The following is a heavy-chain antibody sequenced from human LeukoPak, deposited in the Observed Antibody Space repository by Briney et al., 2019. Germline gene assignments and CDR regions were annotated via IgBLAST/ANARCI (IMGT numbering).Heavy chain of an antibody. Sequence: PGGSLRLSCAASGFTFSSYSMNWVRQAPGKGLEWVSSISSSSSYIYYADSVKGRFTISRDNAKNSLYLQMNSLRAEDTAVYYSARIPYYDFWSGSVLDPWGQGTLVTVSS. CDR3: ARIPYYDFWSGSVLDP. V-gene: IGHV3-21*01. CDR1: GFTFSSYS. D-gene: IGHD3-3*01. CDR2: ISSSSSYI. J-gene: IGHJ5*02.